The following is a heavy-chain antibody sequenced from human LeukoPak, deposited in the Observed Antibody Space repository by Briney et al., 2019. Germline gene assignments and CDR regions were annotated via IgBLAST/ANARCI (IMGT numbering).Heavy chain of an antibody. Sequence: PGGSLRLSCEASGFTFDDYGMHWVRQTPGKGLEWVSGISSDSGSIGYADSVKGRFTISRDNAKNTLYLQMNSLRDEDTALYYCAKRGQGFDYWGQGTLVTASS. CDR3: AKRGQGFDY. V-gene: IGHV3-9*01. J-gene: IGHJ4*02. CDR1: GFTFDDYG. D-gene: IGHD3-10*01. CDR2: ISSDSGSI.